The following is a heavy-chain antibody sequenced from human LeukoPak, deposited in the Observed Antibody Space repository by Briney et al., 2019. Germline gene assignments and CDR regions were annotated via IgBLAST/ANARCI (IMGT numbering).Heavy chain of an antibody. J-gene: IGHJ3*02. Sequence: SETLSLTCAVSSDSFSSHYWTWIRQPPGKGLEWIGYISYIGSTNYNPSLKSRVTISIDRSKNQFSLKLSSVTAADTAVYYCARDLVTVTKGFDIWGQGTMVSVSS. CDR2: ISYIGST. D-gene: IGHD4-17*01. V-gene: IGHV4-59*11. CDR1: SDSFSSHY. CDR3: ARDLVTVTKGFDI.